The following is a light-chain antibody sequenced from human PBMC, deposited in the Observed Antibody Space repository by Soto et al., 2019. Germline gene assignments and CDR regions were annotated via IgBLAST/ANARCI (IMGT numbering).Light chain of an antibody. CDR3: CSYATITTFV. Sequence: QSALTQPASVSGSPGQSITISCTGTSSDVGTYNLVSWYQQHPGKAPKLLISEDNKRPSGVSNRFSGSKSGNTASLSISGLQAEDEADYYCCSYATITTFVFGTGTKVTV. CDR1: SSDVGTYNL. V-gene: IGLV2-23*02. CDR2: EDN. J-gene: IGLJ1*01.